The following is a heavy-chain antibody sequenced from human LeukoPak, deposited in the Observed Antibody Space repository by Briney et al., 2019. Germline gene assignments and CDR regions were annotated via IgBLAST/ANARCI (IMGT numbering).Heavy chain of an antibody. J-gene: IGHJ6*02. D-gene: IGHD2/OR15-2a*01. CDR2: INVSGGST. CDR1: EXTFSSYA. CDR3: AKYVSAKGPPYALDV. Sequence: PGGSLRLSCAASEXTFSSYAMQWVRQAPGKGLEWVSGINVSGGSTWYADSVKGRFTISRDNSKNTLYLQMNSLRAEDTAVYYCAKYVSAKGPPYALDVWGQGTTVTVSS. V-gene: IGHV3-23*01.